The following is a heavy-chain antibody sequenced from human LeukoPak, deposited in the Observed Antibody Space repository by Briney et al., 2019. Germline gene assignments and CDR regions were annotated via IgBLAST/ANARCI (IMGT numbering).Heavy chain of an antibody. CDR1: GFTFSSYG. CDR2: IRYDGSNK. V-gene: IGHV3-30*02. J-gene: IGHJ4*02. D-gene: IGHD2-15*01. CDR3: AKERIVVVVAATDY. Sequence: PGGSLRLSCAASGFTFSSYGMHWVRQAPGKGLEWVAFIRYDGSNKYYADSVKGRFTISRDNSKNTLYLQMNSLRAEDTAVYYCAKERIVVVVAATDYWGQGTLVTVSS.